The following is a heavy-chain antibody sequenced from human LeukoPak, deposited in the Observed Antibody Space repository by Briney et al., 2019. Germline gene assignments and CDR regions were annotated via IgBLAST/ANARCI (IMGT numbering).Heavy chain of an antibody. CDR1: GFTFSSYW. Sequence: PGGSLRLSCAASGFTFSSYWMHWVRQAPGKGLVWVSRINSDGSSTSYADSVKGRFTISRDNAKNTLYLQMNSLRAEDTAVYYCATSVSYYNLDYWGQGTLVTVSP. CDR2: INSDGSST. V-gene: IGHV3-74*01. J-gene: IGHJ4*02. CDR3: ATSVSYYNLDY. D-gene: IGHD3-10*01.